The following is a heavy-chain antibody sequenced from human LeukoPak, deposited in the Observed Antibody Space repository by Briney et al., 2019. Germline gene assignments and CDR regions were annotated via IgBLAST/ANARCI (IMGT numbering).Heavy chain of an antibody. J-gene: IGHJ4*02. Sequence: PGGSLRLSCAASGFTFSSYTMHWVRQAPGKGLEWVAVIWYDGSNKYYADSVKGRFTISRDNSKNTLYLQMNSLRAEDTAVYYCARDQYSYGVDYWGKGTLVTVSS. CDR2: IWYDGSNK. CDR3: ARDQYSYGVDY. V-gene: IGHV3-33*08. CDR1: GFTFSSYT. D-gene: IGHD5-18*01.